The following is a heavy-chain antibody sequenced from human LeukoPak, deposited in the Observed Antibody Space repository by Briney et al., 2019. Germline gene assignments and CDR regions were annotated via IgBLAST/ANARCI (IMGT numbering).Heavy chain of an antibody. CDR3: AKDSMLDFWSASSTYYYYMDV. J-gene: IGHJ6*03. CDR1: GFGFNIYA. CDR2: ISGSGANT. Sequence: PGGSLRLSCAASGFGFNIYAMSGVRQAPGKGLEWVSAISGSGANTYSADSVRGRFTISRDNSKNTLYLQMNSLRAEDTAVYFCAKDSMLDFWSASSTYYYYMDVWGKGTTVTVSS. V-gene: IGHV3-23*01. D-gene: IGHD3-3*01.